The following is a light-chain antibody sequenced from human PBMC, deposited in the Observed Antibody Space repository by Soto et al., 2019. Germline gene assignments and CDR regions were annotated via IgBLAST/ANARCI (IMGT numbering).Light chain of an antibody. Sequence: EIVMTQSPATLSVSPGERATLSCGASQSVSSNLAWYQQKPGQAPRLLIYGASSRATGIPDRFSGSGSGTDFTLTISRLEPEDFAVYYCQQYGSSWTFGQGTKVDIK. V-gene: IGKV3-20*01. CDR3: QQYGSSWT. CDR2: GAS. CDR1: QSVSSN. J-gene: IGKJ1*01.